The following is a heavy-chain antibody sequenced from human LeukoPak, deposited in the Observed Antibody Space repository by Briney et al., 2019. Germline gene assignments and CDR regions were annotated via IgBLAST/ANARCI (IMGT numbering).Heavy chain of an antibody. J-gene: IGHJ4*02. CDR1: GGSFSTYY. CDR3: ARAVISFGGVIAKGFDS. CDR2: IYYSGST. V-gene: IGHV4-59*01. Sequence: AETLSLTCTASGGSFSTYYWSWIRQPPGKGLEGMGYIYYSGSTDYNPSLESRVTISVDTSKNQFSLKLSSVTAADTAVYYCARAVISFGGVIAKGFDSWGQGTQVTISS. D-gene: IGHD3-16*02.